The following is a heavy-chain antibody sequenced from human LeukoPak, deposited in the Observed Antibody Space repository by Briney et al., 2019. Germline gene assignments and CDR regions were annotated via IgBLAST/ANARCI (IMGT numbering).Heavy chain of an antibody. CDR1: GYTFTGYY. CDR3: VRGLTIIAGYFDY. CDR2: INPNGGGT. V-gene: IGHV1-2*02. Sequence: ASVKVSCKASGYTFTGYYIHWVRQAPGQGLEWMGWINPNGGGTNYAEKFQGRVTMTRDTSISTAYMELSSLGSDDTAVYFCVRGLTIIAGYFDYWGQGTRVTVSS. J-gene: IGHJ4*02. D-gene: IGHD2/OR15-2a*01.